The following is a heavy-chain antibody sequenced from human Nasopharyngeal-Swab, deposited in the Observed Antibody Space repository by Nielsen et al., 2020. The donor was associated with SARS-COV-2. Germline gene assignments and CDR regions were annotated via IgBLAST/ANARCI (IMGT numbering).Heavy chain of an antibody. J-gene: IGHJ6*02. V-gene: IGHV3-21*01. CDR2: ISSSSSYI. D-gene: IGHD5-12*01. CDR3: ARVRVVATTYYYYGMDV. Sequence: GESLKISCAASGFTFSSYSMNWVRQAPGKGLEWVSSISSSSSYIYYADSVKGRFTISRDNAENSLYLQMNSLRAEDTAVYYCARVRVVATTYYYYGMDVWGQGTTVTVSS. CDR1: GFTFSSYS.